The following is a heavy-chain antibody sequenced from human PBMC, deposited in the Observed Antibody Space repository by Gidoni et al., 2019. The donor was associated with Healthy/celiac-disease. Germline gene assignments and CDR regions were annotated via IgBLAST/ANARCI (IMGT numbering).Heavy chain of an antibody. J-gene: IGHJ3*02. Sequence: WIGSIYYSGSAYYNPSLKSRVTISVDTSKNQFSLKLSSVTAAGTTVYYCARRINDGNSGAFDIWGQGTMVTVSS. CDR2: IYYSGSA. CDR3: ARRINDGNSGAFDI. D-gene: IGHD7-27*01. V-gene: IGHV4-39*01.